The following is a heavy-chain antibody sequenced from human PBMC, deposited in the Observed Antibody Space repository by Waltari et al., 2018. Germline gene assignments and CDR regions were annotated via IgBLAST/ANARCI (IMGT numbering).Heavy chain of an antibody. CDR3: ARPRRELRRCDAFDI. CDR2: MNPNSGNT. J-gene: IGHJ3*02. D-gene: IGHD1-26*01. Sequence: QVQLVQSGAEVKKPGASVKVSCKASGYTFTSYDINWVRQATGQGLEWMGWMNPNSGNTGYALKFQGRVTITTDESTSTAYMELSSLRSEDTAVYYCARPRRELRRCDAFDIWGQGTMVTVSS. CDR1: GYTFTSYD. V-gene: IGHV1-8*03.